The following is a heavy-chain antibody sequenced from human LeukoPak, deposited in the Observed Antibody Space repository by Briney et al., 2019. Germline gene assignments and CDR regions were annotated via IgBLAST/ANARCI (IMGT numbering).Heavy chain of an antibody. CDR3: ARDRVALQGNYFDY. V-gene: IGHV3-74*01. J-gene: IGHJ4*02. CDR2: INSDGSST. D-gene: IGHD2-15*01. CDR1: GFTVSSYW. Sequence: GGSLRLSCAASGFTVSSYWMHWVRQAPGKGLVWVSRINSDGSSTSYADSVKGRFTISRDNAKNTLYLQMNSLRAEDTAVYYCARDRVALQGNYFDYWGQGTLVTVSS.